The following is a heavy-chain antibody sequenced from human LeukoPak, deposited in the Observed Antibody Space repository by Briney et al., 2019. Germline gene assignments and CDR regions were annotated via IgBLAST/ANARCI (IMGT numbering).Heavy chain of an antibody. CDR2: ISGSGGST. V-gene: IGHV3-23*01. Sequence: PGGSLRLSCAASGFTFSSYAMSWVRQAPGKGLEWVSAISGSGGSTYYTDSVKGRFTISRHNSKNTLYLQMNSLRAEDTAVYYCAKDLGPYDVLTVGIDYWGQGTLVTVSS. J-gene: IGHJ4*02. CDR3: AKDLGPYDVLTVGIDY. CDR1: GFTFSSYA. D-gene: IGHD3-9*01.